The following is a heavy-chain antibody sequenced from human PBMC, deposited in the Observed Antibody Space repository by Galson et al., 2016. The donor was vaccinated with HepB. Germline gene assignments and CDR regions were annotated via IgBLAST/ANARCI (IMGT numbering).Heavy chain of an antibody. J-gene: IGHJ4*02. D-gene: IGHD2-15*01. CDR2: VSSGGDTT. CDR1: GFTFSNYH. V-gene: IGHV3-23*03. Sequence: SLRLSCAASGFTFSNYHMSWVRQPQTKGLEWVSFVSSGGDTTYYTDSVRGRFTVSRDNSKGTLYLQMDNLRAEDTATYYCAKDHGYCRGGSCHFDRLVWGLGTLVTVSS. CDR3: AKDHGYCRGGSCHFDRLV.